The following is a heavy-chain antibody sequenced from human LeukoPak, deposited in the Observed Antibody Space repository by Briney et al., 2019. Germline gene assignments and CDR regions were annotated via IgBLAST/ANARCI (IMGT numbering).Heavy chain of an antibody. CDR2: INPNSGGT. J-gene: IGHJ4*02. D-gene: IGHD5-12*01. V-gene: IGHV1-2*02. CDR3: ARVRGYSGYDPALSFDY. CDR1: GYTFTSYY. Sequence: ASVKVSCKASGYTFTSYYMHWVRQAPGQGLEWMGWINPNSGGTNYAQKFQGRVTMTRDTSISTAYMELSRLRSDDTAVYYCARVRGYSGYDPALSFDYWGQGTLVTVPS.